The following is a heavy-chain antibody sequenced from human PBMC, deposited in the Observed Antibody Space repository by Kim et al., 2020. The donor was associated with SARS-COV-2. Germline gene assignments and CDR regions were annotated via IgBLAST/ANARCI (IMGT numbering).Heavy chain of an antibody. D-gene: IGHD1-1*01. J-gene: IGHJ6*02. CDR3: AKRVRYSYYDMDG. V-gene: IGHV3-23*01. Sequence: YADAVQGRFTISRDNSKNTLYLHMNSLRAEDRALYFCAKRVRYSYYDMDGWGQGTTVTVSS.